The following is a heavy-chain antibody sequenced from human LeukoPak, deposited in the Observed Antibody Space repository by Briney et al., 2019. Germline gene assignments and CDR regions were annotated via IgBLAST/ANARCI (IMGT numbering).Heavy chain of an antibody. D-gene: IGHD5/OR15-5a*01. J-gene: IGHJ4*02. CDR3: ARFGERSTSGFDY. V-gene: IGHV5-51*01. CDR1: GYSFTSYW. CDR2: IYVGDSDT. Sequence: GASLKISCKGSGYSFTSYWIGWVRQMPGKGLEWMGIIYVGDSDTSYSPSFQGQVTISADKSITTAYLQWSSLKASDTAMYYCARFGERSTSGFDYWGQGTLVTVSS.